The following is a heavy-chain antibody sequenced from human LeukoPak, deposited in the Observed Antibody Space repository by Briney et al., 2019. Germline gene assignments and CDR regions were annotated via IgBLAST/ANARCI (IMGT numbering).Heavy chain of an antibody. CDR2: IIPIFGTA. J-gene: IGHJ4*02. D-gene: IGHD2-2*02. CDR1: GGTFSSYA. Sequence: SVKVSCKASGGTFSSYAISWVRQASGQGLEWMGGIIPIFGTANYAQKFQGRVTITTDESTSTAYMELSSLRSEDTAVYYCARMGYCSSTCCYTGDYWGQGTLVTASS. CDR3: ARMGYCSSTCCYTGDY. V-gene: IGHV1-69*05.